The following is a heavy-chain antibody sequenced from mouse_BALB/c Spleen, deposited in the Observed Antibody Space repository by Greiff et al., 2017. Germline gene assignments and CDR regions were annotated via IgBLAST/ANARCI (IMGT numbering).Heavy chain of an antibody. J-gene: IGHJ4*01. CDR3: TRARDYPYAMDY. Sequence: EVQVVESGGGLVKPGGSLKLSCAASGFTFSSYTMSWVRQTPEKRLEWVATISSGGSYTYYPDSVKGRFTISRDNAKNTLYLQMSSLKSEDTAMYYCTRARDYPYAMDYWGQGTSVTVSS. CDR1: GFTFSSYT. CDR2: ISSGGSYT. V-gene: IGHV5-6-4*01. D-gene: IGHD2-4*01.